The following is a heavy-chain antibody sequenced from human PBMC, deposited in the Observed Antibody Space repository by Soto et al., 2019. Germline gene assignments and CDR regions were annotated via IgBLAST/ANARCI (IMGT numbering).Heavy chain of an antibody. CDR2: ISYDGSLQ. CDR3: VSDRGYGHASVPYS. CDR1: GFAFSSYG. D-gene: IGHD5-18*01. Sequence: QAQLVESGGSVVQPGRSLRLSCAASGFAFSSYGMHWVRQAPGTGLEWVAVISYDGSLQHYADSVKGRFTISRDNAKNIVLLQMSSLRAEDTAVYYCVSDRGYGHASVPYSWGQGTLVSVSS. J-gene: IGHJ4*02. V-gene: IGHV3-30*03.